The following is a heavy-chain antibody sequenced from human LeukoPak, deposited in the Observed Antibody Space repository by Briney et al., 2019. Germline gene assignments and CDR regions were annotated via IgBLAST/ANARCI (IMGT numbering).Heavy chain of an antibody. CDR1: RYTFTGYF. CDR3: ARDMFVLRRDGYIFDY. J-gene: IGHJ4*02. Sequence: GASVKVSCKTSRYTFTGYFMHWVRQAPGQGLEWMGRINPNSGGTNYAQRFQGRVTMTRDTSISTAYMELSRLRSDDTAVYYCARDMFVLRRDGYIFDYWGQGTLVTVSS. CDR2: INPNSGGT. D-gene: IGHD5-24*01. V-gene: IGHV1-2*06.